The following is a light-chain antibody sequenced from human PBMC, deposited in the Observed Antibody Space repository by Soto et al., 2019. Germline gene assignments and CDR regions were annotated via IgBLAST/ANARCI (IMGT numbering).Light chain of an antibody. J-gene: IGKJ4*01. CDR3: QQRSKWPLLT. CDR1: QSIKNY. Sequence: EIVLTQSPATLSLSPGERATLSCRASQSIKNYLSSYQQKSGQAPRLLIYDASNSTTGTPARFSGSRSGTEFTLTISSLEHQDFAVDYCQQRSKWPLLTFGGGTKVEIK. CDR2: DAS. V-gene: IGKV3-11*01.